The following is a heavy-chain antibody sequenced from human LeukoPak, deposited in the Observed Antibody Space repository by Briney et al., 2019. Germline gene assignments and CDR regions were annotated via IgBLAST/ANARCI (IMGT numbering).Heavy chain of an antibody. V-gene: IGHV4-61*01. CDR2: IHYSGST. CDR3: ARVLRGYSGYDYYFDY. D-gene: IGHD5-12*01. CDR1: GGSVSSGSYY. Sequence: SETLSLTCTVSGGSVSSGSYYWSWIRQPPGKGLEWIGYIHYSGSTNYNPSLKSRVTISVDTSKNQFSLKLSSVTAADTAVYYCARVLRGYSGYDYYFDYWGQGTLVTVSS. J-gene: IGHJ4*02.